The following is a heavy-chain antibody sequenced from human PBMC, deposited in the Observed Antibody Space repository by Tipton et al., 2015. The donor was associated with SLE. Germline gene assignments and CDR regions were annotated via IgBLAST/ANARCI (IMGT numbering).Heavy chain of an antibody. V-gene: IGHV1-18*01. CDR2: ISAYNGPT. D-gene: IGHD2-8*02. CDR3: ARDGYCNGGVCVDGFDI. Sequence: QLVQSGAEVKKPGASVKVSCKASGYTLTNYGISWVRQAPGQGLEWMGSISAYNGPTTYAQKFQGRVTMTTETSTTTAAYMELRSLRSDDTAVYYCARDGYCNGGVCVDGFDIWGQGTMVIVSS. CDR1: GYTLTNYG. J-gene: IGHJ3*02.